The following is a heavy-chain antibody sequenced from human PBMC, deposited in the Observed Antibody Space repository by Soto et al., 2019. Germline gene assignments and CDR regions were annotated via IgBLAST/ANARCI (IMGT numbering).Heavy chain of an antibody. J-gene: IGHJ4*02. CDR3: AREVQLSNFDY. V-gene: IGHV4-4*02. D-gene: IGHD6-6*01. CDR1: GGSISISNW. CDR2: IYHSGST. Sequence: SETLSLTCAVSGGSISISNWWSCFRQPPGKGLEWIGEIYHSGSTNYNPSLKSRVTISVDKSKNQFSLKLSSVTAADTAVYYCAREVQLSNFDYWGQGTLVTVSS.